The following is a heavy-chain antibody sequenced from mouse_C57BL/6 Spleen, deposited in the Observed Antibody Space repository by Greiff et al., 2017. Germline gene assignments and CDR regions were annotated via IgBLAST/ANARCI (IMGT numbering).Heavy chain of an antibody. CDR1: GYPFTSYW. Sequence: QVQLQQPGAELVRPGPSVKLSCKASGYPFTSYWMHWVKQRPGRGLEWMGGIDPTSGGPKYNGKFKSKATLTVDKPSSTAYMQLSSLTSEDSAVYYCAKRDYDAWFAYWGQGTLVTVSA. CDR2: IDPTSGGP. V-gene: IGHV1-72*01. J-gene: IGHJ3*01. D-gene: IGHD2-4*01. CDR3: AKRDYDAWFAY.